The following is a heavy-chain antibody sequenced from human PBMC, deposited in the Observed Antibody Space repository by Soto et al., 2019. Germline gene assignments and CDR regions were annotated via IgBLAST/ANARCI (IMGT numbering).Heavy chain of an antibody. Sequence: KTSETLSLTCAVSGGSISSGGYAWAWIRQPPGKGLEWVGYIYQSGSTYYNPSLKSRVTIAADRSKNQFSLNLASVTAADTAVYYCARSYSGGDAYFDYWGQGTVVTVYS. J-gene: IGHJ4*02. CDR3: ARSYSGGDAYFDY. CDR2: IYQSGST. V-gene: IGHV4-30-2*01. D-gene: IGHD2-21*02. CDR1: GGSISSGGYA.